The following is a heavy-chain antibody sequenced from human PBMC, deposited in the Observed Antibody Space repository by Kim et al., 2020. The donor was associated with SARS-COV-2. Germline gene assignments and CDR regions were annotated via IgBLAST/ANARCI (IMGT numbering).Heavy chain of an antibody. CDR3: AKRHYDSSGYYYAPQY. D-gene: IGHD3-22*01. J-gene: IGHJ4*02. V-gene: IGHV3-23*01. CDR2: ISGSGGST. Sequence: GGSLRLSCAASGFTFSSYAMSWVRQAPGKGLEWVSAISGSGGSTYYADSVKGRFTISRDNSKNTLYLQMNSLRAEDTAVYYCAKRHYDSSGYYYAPQYWGQGTLVTVSS. CDR1: GFTFSSYA.